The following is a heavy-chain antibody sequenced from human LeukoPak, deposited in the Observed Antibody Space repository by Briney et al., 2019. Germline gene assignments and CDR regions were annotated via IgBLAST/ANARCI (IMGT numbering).Heavy chain of an antibody. CDR3: ATVPPSRGSSWYEVNYGMDV. D-gene: IGHD6-13*01. CDR2: FDPEDGET. Sequence: ASVKVSCKVSGYTLTELSMHWVRQAPGKGLEWRGGFDPEDGETIYAQKFQGRVTMTEDTSTDTAYMELSSLRSEDTAVYYCATVPPSRGSSWYEVNYGMDVWGQGTMVTVS. J-gene: IGHJ6*02. V-gene: IGHV1-24*01. CDR1: GYTLTELS.